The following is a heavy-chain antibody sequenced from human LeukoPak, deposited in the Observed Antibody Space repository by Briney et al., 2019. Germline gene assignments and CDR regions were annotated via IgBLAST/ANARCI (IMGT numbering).Heavy chain of an antibody. J-gene: IGHJ4*02. CDR3: ARGQYCSGGSCTWDY. CDR2: IYYSGST. D-gene: IGHD2-15*01. Sequence: SETLSLTCTVSGGSISSSSYYWGWIRQPPGKGLEWIGSIYYSGSTYYNPSLKGRVTISVDTSKNQFSLKLSSVTAADTAVYYCARGQYCSGGSCTWDYWGQGTLVTVSS. CDR1: GGSISSSSYY. V-gene: IGHV4-39*07.